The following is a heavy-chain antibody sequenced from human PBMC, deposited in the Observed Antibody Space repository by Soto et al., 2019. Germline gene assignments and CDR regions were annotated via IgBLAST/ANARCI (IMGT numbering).Heavy chain of an antibody. D-gene: IGHD2-15*01. J-gene: IGHJ6*02. Sequence: ASVKVSCKDSGYTFTSYGSSWVRQAPGQGLEWMGWISAYNGNTNYAQKLQGRVTMTTDTSTSTAYMELRSLRSDDTAVYYCARDCSGGSCYSRGPSSYYYYGMDVWG. CDR1: GYTFTSYG. CDR3: ARDCSGGSCYSRGPSSYYYYGMDV. V-gene: IGHV1-18*01. CDR2: ISAYNGNT.